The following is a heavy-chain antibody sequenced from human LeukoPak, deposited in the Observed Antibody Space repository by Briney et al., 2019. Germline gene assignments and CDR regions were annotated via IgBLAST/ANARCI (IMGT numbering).Heavy chain of an antibody. Sequence: SQTLSLTCAVSGGSISSGGYSWSWIRQPAGKGLEWIGYIYHSGSTYYNPSLKSRVTISVDRSKNQFSLKLSSVTAADTAVYYCARGKYYYDSSGFHPDAFDIWGQGTMVTVSS. J-gene: IGHJ3*02. CDR1: GGSISSGGYS. D-gene: IGHD3-22*01. V-gene: IGHV4-30-2*01. CDR2: IYHSGST. CDR3: ARGKYYYDSSGFHPDAFDI.